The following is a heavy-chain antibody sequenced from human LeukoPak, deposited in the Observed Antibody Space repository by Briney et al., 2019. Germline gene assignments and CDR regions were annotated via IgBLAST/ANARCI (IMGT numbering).Heavy chain of an antibody. J-gene: IGHJ4*02. Sequence: ASVKVSCKASGYTFTSYHMHWVRQAPGQGLEWMGIINPSGGSTSYAQKFQGRVTMTRDMSTSTVYMELSSLRSEDTAVYYCARESGSYYPAPYYFDYWGQGTLVTVSS. V-gene: IGHV1-46*01. CDR1: GYTFTSYH. CDR3: ARESGSYYPAPYYFDY. D-gene: IGHD1-26*01. CDR2: INPSGGST.